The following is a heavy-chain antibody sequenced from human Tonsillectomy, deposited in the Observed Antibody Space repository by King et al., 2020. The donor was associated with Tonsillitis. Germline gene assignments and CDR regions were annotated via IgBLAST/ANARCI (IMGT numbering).Heavy chain of an antibody. V-gene: IGHV3-30*18. J-gene: IGHJ4*02. D-gene: IGHD3-3*01. CDR2: ISRDGRSK. Sequence: QLVQSGGGVVQPGRSLRLSCAAAGFNFNDYGMHWVRQAPGKGLEWVAVISRDGRSKYYADSVKGRFTISKDDSKDTLYLQMSSLRAEETAVYFCAKDALILVGLRFLGWFPYDYFDSWGQGTLVTVSS. CDR3: AKDALILVGLRFLGWFPYDYFDS. CDR1: GFNFNDYG.